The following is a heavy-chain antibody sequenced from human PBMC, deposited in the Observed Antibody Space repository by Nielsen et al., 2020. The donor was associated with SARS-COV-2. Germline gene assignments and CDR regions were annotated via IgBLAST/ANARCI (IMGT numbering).Heavy chain of an antibody. V-gene: IGHV4-39*02. CDR1: GGSLSSRNYY. D-gene: IGHD2-2*01. J-gene: IGHJ3*02. CDR2: IYYSGSV. CDR3: ARGDIAVVPAAMFRGDDAFDI. Sequence: SETLSLTCTVSGGSLSSRNYYWGWISQPPGKGLEWIGTIYYSGSVSYNPSLRSRVTIPVDTSKKHFSLKLTSVTAADTAVYFCARGDIAVVPAAMFRGDDAFDIWGQGTMVRVSS.